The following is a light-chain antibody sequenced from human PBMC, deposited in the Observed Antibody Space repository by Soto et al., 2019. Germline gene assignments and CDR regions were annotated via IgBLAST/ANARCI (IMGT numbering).Light chain of an antibody. J-gene: IGKJ1*01. CDR1: QTVPSDY. CDR3: QQYGSTPRT. CDR2: GTF. V-gene: IGKV3-20*01. Sequence: EIVLTQSPGTLSLSPGDSATLSWRASQTVPSDYLAWYQHKPGQAPRLLIFGTFSRATGIPDRFSGSGSGTDFTLTIRRLDPEDFAVYYCQQYGSTPRTFGQGTKVDIK.